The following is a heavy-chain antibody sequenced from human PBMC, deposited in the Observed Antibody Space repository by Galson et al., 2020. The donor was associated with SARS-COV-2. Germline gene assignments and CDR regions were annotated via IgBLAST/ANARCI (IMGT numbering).Heavy chain of an antibody. CDR3: ARGHYGRDY. V-gene: IGHV3-7*04. D-gene: IGHD4-17*01. CDR2: INLDESEK. J-gene: IGHJ4*02. Sequence: GGSLRLSCAASGFTFRDHWMSWVRQAPGKGLEWVANINLDESEKYCVDSVKGRCTISRDNAKNSLYLQINSLRVDDTAIYYWARGHYGRDYWGQGTLVSVSA. CDR1: GFTFRDHW.